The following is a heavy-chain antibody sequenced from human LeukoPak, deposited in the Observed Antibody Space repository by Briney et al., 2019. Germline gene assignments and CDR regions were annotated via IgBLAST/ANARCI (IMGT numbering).Heavy chain of an antibody. Sequence: SETLSLTCTVSGGSISSSSYYRGWIRQPPGKGLEWIGSIYYSGSTYYNPSLKSRVTISVDTSKNQFSLKLSSVTAADTAVYYCARGLGWLQFNRWGQGTLVTVSS. CDR1: GGSISSSSYY. CDR3: ARGLGWLQFNR. CDR2: IYYSGST. V-gene: IGHV4-39*01. D-gene: IGHD5-24*01. J-gene: IGHJ4*02.